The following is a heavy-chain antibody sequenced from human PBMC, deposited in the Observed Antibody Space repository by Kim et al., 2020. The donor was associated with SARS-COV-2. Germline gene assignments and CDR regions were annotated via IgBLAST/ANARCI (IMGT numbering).Heavy chain of an antibody. J-gene: IGHJ4*02. CDR3: ARTLWGSYLYYFDY. CDR1: GGSISSYY. Sequence: SETLSLTCTVSGGSISSYYWSWIRQPPGKGLEWIGYIYYSGSTNYNPSLKSRVTISVDTSKNQFSLKLSSVTAADTAVYYCARTLWGSYLYYFDYWGQGTLVTVSS. CDR2: IYYSGST. D-gene: IGHD3-16*01. V-gene: IGHV4-59*08.